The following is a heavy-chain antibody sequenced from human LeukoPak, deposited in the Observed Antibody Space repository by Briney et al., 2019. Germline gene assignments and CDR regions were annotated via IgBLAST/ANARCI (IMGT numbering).Heavy chain of an antibody. CDR2: VNPGDSET. Sequence: LGESLKISCEASGYSFSSYWIGWVRQMPGKGLEWMGIVNPGDSETRYSPSFQGQVTISADKSIRTTYLRWSRLKASDTAMYYCARQSSGCFNNWGQGTLVTVPS. V-gene: IGHV5-51*01. D-gene: IGHD6-19*01. J-gene: IGHJ4*02. CDR3: ARQSSGCFNN. CDR1: GYSFSSYW.